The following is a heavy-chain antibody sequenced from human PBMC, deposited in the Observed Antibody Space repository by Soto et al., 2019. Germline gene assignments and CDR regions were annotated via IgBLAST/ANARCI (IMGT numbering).Heavy chain of an antibody. CDR3: ARGSITMVRGYYYGMDV. V-gene: IGHV1-2*04. CDR1: GYTFTGYY. J-gene: IGHJ6*02. CDR2: INPNSGGT. D-gene: IGHD3-10*01. Sequence: AASVKVSCKASGYTFTGYYMHWVRQAPGQGLEWMGWINPNSGGTNYAQKFQGWVTMTRDTSISTAYMELSRLRSDDTAVYYCARGSITMVRGYYYGMDVWGQGTTVTVSS.